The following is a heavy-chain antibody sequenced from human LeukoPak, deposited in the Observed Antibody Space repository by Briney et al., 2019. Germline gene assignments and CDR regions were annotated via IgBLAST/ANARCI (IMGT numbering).Heavy chain of an antibody. Sequence: GGSLRLSCAASGFTFSSYAMHWVRQAPGKGLEWVAVISYDGSNKYYADSVKGRFTISRDNSKNTLYLQMNSLRAEDTAVYYCARDPASIFGVGKTFDYWGQGTLVTVSS. V-gene: IGHV3-30*01. CDR3: ARDPASIFGVGKTFDY. D-gene: IGHD3-3*01. CDR1: GFTFSSYA. J-gene: IGHJ4*02. CDR2: ISYDGSNK.